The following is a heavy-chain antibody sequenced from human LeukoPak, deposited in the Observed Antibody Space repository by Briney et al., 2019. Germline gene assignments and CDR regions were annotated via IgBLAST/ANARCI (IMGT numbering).Heavy chain of an antibody. V-gene: IGHV3-21*01. J-gene: IGHJ4*02. CDR3: ARVAGFCSGSRCYSDY. CDR2: ISSLGTCI. CDR1: GFTFSDYN. D-gene: IGHD2-2*02. Sequence: GGSLRLSCAVSGFTFSDYNMNWVRQAPGKGLEWVSSISSLGTCIYYADSVKGRFTISRDSGNNSLSLQMNSLRAEDTAVYYCARVAGFCSGSRCYSDYWGQGTLVTVSS.